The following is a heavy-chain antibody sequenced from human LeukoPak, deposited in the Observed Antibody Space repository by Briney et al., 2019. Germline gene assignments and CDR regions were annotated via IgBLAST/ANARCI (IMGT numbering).Heavy chain of an antibody. CDR1: GFIFSDYN. Sequence: PGGSLRLSCEASGFIFSDYNMNWVRQAPGKGLEWLSFIDSSSSTIYYADSVKGRFAISRDNAKNSLFLQMDSLRAEDTAVYYCARDSGQHYYYGMDVWGQGTTVTVSS. CDR3: ARDSGQHYYYGMDV. CDR2: IDSSSSTI. D-gene: IGHD3-10*01. V-gene: IGHV3-48*04. J-gene: IGHJ6*02.